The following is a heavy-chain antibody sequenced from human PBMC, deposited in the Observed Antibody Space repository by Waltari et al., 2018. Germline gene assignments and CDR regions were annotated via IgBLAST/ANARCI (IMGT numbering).Heavy chain of an antibody. V-gene: IGHV3-74*03. CDR2: VNREGTRT. CDR3: GTLEPIAS. CDR1: GFNISPYW. J-gene: IGHJ4*02. Sequence: EEQVVESGGGLVQPGGSLRLPCRASGFNISPYWVHWVRQVPGKGLVWVAGVNREGTRTTYAGTVRGRFTVSRDNVRNTVALQMSSLRTDDTAVYYCGTLEPIASWGQGTLVTVSS.